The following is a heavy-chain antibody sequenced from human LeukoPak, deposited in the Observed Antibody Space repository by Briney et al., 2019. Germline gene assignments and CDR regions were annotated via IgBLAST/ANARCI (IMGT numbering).Heavy chain of an antibody. D-gene: IGHD3-9*01. V-gene: IGHV3-30*18. CDR1: GFTFSSYG. Sequence: PGGSLRLSCSASGFTFSSYGMHWVRQTPGKGLEWVAVISYDGSNKYYADSVKGRFTISRDNSKNTLYLQMNSLRAEDTAVYYCAKVRFYDILTDLDYWGQGTLATVSS. CDR2: ISYDGSNK. CDR3: AKVRFYDILTDLDY. J-gene: IGHJ4*02.